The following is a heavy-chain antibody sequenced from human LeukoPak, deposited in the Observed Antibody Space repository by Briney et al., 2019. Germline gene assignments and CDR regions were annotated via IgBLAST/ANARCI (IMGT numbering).Heavy chain of an antibody. Sequence: GGSLRLSCGVSGFTFSSYEMNWVRQAPGKGLEWIAYISSSGSTIYYADSVKGRFTISRDNAKNSLYLQMNSLRAEDTAVYYCARDQAVVTAINDAFDIWGQGTMVTVSS. CDR2: ISSSGSTI. D-gene: IGHD2-21*02. CDR1: GFTFSSYE. V-gene: IGHV3-48*03. CDR3: ARDQAVVTAINDAFDI. J-gene: IGHJ3*02.